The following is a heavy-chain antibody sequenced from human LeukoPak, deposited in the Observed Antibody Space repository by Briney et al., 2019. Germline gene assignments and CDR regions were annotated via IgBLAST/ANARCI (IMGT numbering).Heavy chain of an antibody. Sequence: GGSLRLSCAASGFTFSSYAMSWVRQAPGKGLEWVSTIGGNGGSTHYADSVKGRFTISRDNSENTVDLQMDSLRAEDTAVYYCARDSSSHYYFDYWGQGTLVTVSS. CDR2: IGGNGGST. V-gene: IGHV3-23*01. J-gene: IGHJ4*02. D-gene: IGHD2-2*01. CDR1: GFTFSSYA. CDR3: ARDSSSHYYFDY.